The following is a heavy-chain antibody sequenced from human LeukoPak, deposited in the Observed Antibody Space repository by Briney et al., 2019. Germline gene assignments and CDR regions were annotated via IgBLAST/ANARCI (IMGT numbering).Heavy chain of an antibody. D-gene: IGHD3-22*01. CDR2: IYSSGAT. Sequence: GGSLRLSCAASEFTVSNTYMTWVRQTPGKGMEWVSFIYSSGATYYADSVKGRFTISRDNSKNSLYLQMNSLRTEDTALYYCAKGVNYYDSSGLDYWGQGTLVTVSS. J-gene: IGHJ4*02. CDR1: EFTVSNTY. V-gene: IGHV3-53*05. CDR3: AKGVNYYDSSGLDY.